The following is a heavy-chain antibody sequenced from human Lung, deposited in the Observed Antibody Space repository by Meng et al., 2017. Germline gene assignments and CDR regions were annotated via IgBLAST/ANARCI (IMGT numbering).Heavy chain of an antibody. CDR1: GYKFPDYY. J-gene: IGHJ4*02. Sequence: VQSAAAVKKPGASGKVPCNPSGYKFPDYYRPWVRRAPGQGLEWMGRINPKSGDTHYAQKFQARVTMTGDTSISTAYMELSGLRSDDTAMYYCARDEDISAAGKLFGDYWGQGTLVTVSS. CDR3: ARDEDISAAGKLFGDY. CDR2: INPKSGDT. V-gene: IGHV1-2*06. D-gene: IGHD6-25*01.